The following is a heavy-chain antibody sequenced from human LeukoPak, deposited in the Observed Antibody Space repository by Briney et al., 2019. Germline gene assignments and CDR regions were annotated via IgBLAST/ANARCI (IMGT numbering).Heavy chain of an antibody. Sequence: SETLSLTCAVYGGSFSGYYWSWIRQPPGKRLEWIGEINHSGSTNYNPSLKSRVTISVDTSKNQFSLKLSSVTAADTAVYYCASWGRWASIVPHWFDPWGQGTLVTVSS. CDR3: ASWGRWASIVPHWFDP. V-gene: IGHV4-34*01. CDR1: GGSFSGYY. CDR2: INHSGST. D-gene: IGHD3-16*01. J-gene: IGHJ5*02.